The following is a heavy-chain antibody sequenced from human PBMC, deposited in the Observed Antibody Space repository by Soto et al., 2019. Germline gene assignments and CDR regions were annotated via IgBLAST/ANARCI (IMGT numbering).Heavy chain of an antibody. CDR2: IYYSGST. CDR1: GGSISRGGYY. Sequence: SGTLSLPCPVSGGSISRGGYYRSWIRPHPGKGLGWIGYIYYSGSTYYNPSLKSRVTISVDTSKNQFSLKLSSVTAADTAVYYCARDGRDYYDSGRAFDIWGQGTMVTVSS. D-gene: IGHD3-22*01. J-gene: IGHJ3*02. CDR3: ARDGRDYYDSGRAFDI. V-gene: IGHV4-31*03.